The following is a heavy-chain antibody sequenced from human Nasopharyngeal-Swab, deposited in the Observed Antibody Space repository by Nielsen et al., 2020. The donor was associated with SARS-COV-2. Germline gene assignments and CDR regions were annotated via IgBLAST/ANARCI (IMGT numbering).Heavy chain of an antibody. CDR1: GSTFSSYG. CDR3: ARDTPLGYYGSGSYENGTDY. CDR2: IWYDGSNK. D-gene: IGHD3-10*01. Sequence: GGSLRLSCAASGSTFSSYGMHWVRQAPGKGLEWVAVIWYDGSNKYYADSVKGRFTISRDNSKNTLYLQMNNLRAEDTAVYYCARDTPLGYYGSGSYENGTDYWGQGTLVTVSS. J-gene: IGHJ4*02. V-gene: IGHV3-33*01.